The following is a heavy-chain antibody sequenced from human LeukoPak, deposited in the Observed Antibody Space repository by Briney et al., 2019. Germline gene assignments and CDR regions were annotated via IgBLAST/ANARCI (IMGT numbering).Heavy chain of an antibody. CDR2: INGDGSLS. Sequence: GGSLRLSCAASEFNFSSYWMHWVRQAPGKGLVWVSVINGDGSLSNYADSVQGRFTISRDNAKNTLHLQMSSLRVEDTAVYFCARDRIAGRNDAFDIWGQGTMVTVSS. V-gene: IGHV3-74*01. J-gene: IGHJ3*02. D-gene: IGHD1-14*01. CDR3: ARDRIAGRNDAFDI. CDR1: EFNFSSYW.